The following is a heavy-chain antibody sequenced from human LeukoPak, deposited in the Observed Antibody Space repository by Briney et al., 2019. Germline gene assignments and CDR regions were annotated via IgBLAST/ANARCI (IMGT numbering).Heavy chain of an antibody. CDR1: GFTFSSYG. D-gene: IGHD4/OR15-4a*01. V-gene: IGHV3-33*06. CDR2: IWYDGSNK. CDR3: AKESCANYCPFDY. Sequence: GGSLRLSCAASGFTFSSYGMHWVRQAPGKGLEWVAVIWYDGSNKYYADSVKGRFTISRDNSKNTRYLQMNSLRAEDTAIYYCAKESCANYCPFDYWGRGTLVTVSS. J-gene: IGHJ4*01.